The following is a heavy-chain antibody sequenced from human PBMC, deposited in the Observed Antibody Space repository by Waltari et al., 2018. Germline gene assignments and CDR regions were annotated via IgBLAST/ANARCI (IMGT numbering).Heavy chain of an antibody. D-gene: IGHD3-10*01. CDR3: ATGVTMVRGVIINWFDP. CDR2: VDPEDGET. J-gene: IGHJ5*02. Sequence: EVQLVQSGAEVKKPGATVKISCKVSGYTFTDYYMHWVQQAPGKGLEWMGLVDPEDGETIYAEKFQGRVTITADTSTDTAYMELSSLRSEDTAVYYCATGVTMVRGVIINWFDPWGQGTLVTVSS. CDR1: GYTFTDYY. V-gene: IGHV1-69-2*01.